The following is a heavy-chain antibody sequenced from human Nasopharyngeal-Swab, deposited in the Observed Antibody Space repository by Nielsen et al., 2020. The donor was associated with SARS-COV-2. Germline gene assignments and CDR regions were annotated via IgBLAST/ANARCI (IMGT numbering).Heavy chain of an antibody. D-gene: IGHD2-2*01. CDR1: GFTFDDYA. V-gene: IGHV3-9*01. J-gene: IGHJ6*03. CDR2: ISWNSGST. CDR3: AKASSSGYCSSTSCYFRGYCYMDV. Sequence: SLKISCAASGFTFDDYAMHWVRQAPGKGLEWVSGISWNSGSTGYADFVKGRFTISRDNAKNSLYLQMNSLRAEDTALYYCAKASSSGYCSSTSCYFRGYCYMDVWGKGTTVTVSS.